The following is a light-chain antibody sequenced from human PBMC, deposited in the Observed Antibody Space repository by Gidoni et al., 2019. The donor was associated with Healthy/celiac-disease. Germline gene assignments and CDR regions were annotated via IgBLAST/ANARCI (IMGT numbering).Light chain of an antibody. J-gene: IGKJ2*01. CDR2: WAS. CDR1: QSVLYSSNNKNY. V-gene: IGKV4-1*01. Sequence: DIVMTQSPDSRAVSLGERATINCKSSQSVLYSSNNKNYLAWYQQKPGQPPKLLIYWASTRESGVPDRFSGSGSGTDFTLTISSLQAEDVAVYYCQQYYSTPSWTFGQGTKLEIK. CDR3: QQYYSTPSWT.